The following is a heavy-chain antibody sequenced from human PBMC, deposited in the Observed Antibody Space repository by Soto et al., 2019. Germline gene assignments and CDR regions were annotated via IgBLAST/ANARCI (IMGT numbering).Heavy chain of an antibody. CDR1: GFSFSRYA. V-gene: IGHV3-23*01. CDR2: MTGSGGDI. J-gene: IGHJ4*02. D-gene: IGHD5-12*01. Sequence: GGSLRLSCAASGFSFSRYAMMWVRQAPGKGQEWVAGMTGSGGDIRYADSVKGRFTTSKDNSKNTLYLQMNSLRAEDTAIYYCAKDAVYNDGLWLVANWGQGTLVTVPS. CDR3: AKDAVYNDGLWLVAN.